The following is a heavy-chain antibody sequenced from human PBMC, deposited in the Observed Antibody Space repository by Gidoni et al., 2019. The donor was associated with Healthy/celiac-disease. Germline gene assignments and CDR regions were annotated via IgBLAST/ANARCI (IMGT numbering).Heavy chain of an antibody. Sequence: QVQLQESGPGLVKPSATLSLTCPVSGGSISSYYWSWIRQPPGKGLEWIGYIYYSGSTNYNPSLKSRVTISVDTSKNQFSLKLSSVTAADTAVYYCARWGGYKARGPFDYWGQGTLVTVSS. CDR1: GGSISSYY. D-gene: IGHD5-12*01. J-gene: IGHJ4*02. V-gene: IGHV4-59*01. CDR3: ARWGGYKARGPFDY. CDR2: IYYSGST.